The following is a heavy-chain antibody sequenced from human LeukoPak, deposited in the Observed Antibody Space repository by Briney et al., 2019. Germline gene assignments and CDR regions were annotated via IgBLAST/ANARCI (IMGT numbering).Heavy chain of an antibody. V-gene: IGHV4-59*08. Sequence: PSETLSLTCTVSGGSISSYYWSWIRQPPGKGLEWIGYIYYSGSTNYNPSLKSRVTISVDTSKNRFSLKLSSVTAADTAVYYCARLALGAWFDPWGQGTLVTVSS. CDR1: GGSISSYY. J-gene: IGHJ5*02. D-gene: IGHD3-10*01. CDR3: ARLALGAWFDP. CDR2: IYYSGST.